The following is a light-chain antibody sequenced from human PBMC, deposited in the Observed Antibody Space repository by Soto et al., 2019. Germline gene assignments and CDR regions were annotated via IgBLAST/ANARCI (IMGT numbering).Light chain of an antibody. CDR2: AAS. Sequence: IQMTHSPASLSASVLYRVTITCRASQGIRNDLGWYQQKPGKAPKLLIYAASTLQSGVPSRFSGSGSGTDFTLTISSLQPEDFATYYCQEASRIPITFGQGTRLEIK. V-gene: IGKV1-6*01. CDR3: QEASRIPIT. CDR1: QGIRND. J-gene: IGKJ5*01.